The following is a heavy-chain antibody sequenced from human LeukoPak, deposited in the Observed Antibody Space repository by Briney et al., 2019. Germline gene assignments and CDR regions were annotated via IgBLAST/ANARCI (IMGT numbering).Heavy chain of an antibody. CDR2: INPNSGGT. Sequence: VASVKVSCKASGYTFTGYYMHWVRQAPGQGLEWMGWINPNSGGTNYAQKFQGRVTMTRDTSISTAYMELSRLRSDDTAVYYCARENSGYDCTYFDYWGQGTLVTVSS. V-gene: IGHV1-2*02. CDR3: ARENSGYDCTYFDY. CDR1: GYTFTGYY. D-gene: IGHD5-12*01. J-gene: IGHJ4*02.